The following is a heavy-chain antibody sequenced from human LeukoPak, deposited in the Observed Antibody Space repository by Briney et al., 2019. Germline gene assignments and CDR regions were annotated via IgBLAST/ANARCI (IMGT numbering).Heavy chain of an antibody. CDR1: GFTVSSNY. J-gene: IGHJ4*02. CDR2: IKSKTDGGTT. D-gene: IGHD3-22*01. Sequence: GGSLRLSCAASGFTVSSNYMSWVRQAPGKGLEWVGRIKSKTDGGTTDYAAPVKGRFTISRDDSKNTLYLQMNSLKTEDTAVYYCTTNTDSSGYPDYWGQGTLVTVSS. CDR3: TTNTDSSGYPDY. V-gene: IGHV3-15*01.